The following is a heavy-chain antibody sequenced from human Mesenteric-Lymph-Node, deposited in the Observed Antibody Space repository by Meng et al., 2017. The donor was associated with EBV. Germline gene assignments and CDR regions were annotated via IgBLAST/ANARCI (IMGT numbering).Heavy chain of an antibody. CDR3: ARGLGGSGKYHFDF. D-gene: IGHD3-10*01. J-gene: IGHJ4*02. Sequence: QGAGPGPWTPSGTPSPAPAFPGGSIYERHWWSWVRQPPRKGLEWIGETCHSVSSNYSPSLKSRVSMSVDNSKNQFSLTLHSVTAADTAVYYCARGLGGSGKYHFDFWGPGILVTVSS. CDR2: TCHSVSS. V-gene: IGHV4-4*02. CDR1: GGSIYERHW.